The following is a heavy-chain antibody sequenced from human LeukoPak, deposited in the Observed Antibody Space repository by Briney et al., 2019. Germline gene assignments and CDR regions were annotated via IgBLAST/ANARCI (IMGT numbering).Heavy chain of an antibody. CDR1: GFTFSTYS. V-gene: IGHV3-21*01. CDR3: ARGAQIVVAPAAQARSGPSGIDY. J-gene: IGHJ4*02. Sequence: GGSLRLSCAASGFTFSTYSMNWVRQAPGKGLEWVSSISSASSYIYYADSVKGRFTISRDNAKNSLYLQMNSLRGDDTAVYYCARGAQIVVAPAAQARSGPSGIDYWGQGTLVTVSS. D-gene: IGHD2-2*01. CDR2: ISSASSYI.